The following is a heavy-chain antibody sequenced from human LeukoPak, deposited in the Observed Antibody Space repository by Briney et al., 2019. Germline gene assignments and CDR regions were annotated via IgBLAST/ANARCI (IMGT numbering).Heavy chain of an antibody. CDR1: GFTFSSYA. Sequence: PGGSLRLSCAASGFTFSSYAMHWVRQAPGKGLEWVAVISYDGSNKYYADSVKGRFTISRDNSKNTLYLQMNSLRAEDTAVYYCARAHCSSTSCHDAFDIWGQGTMVTVSS. CDR2: ISYDGSNK. V-gene: IGHV3-30*04. CDR3: ARAHCSSTSCHDAFDI. J-gene: IGHJ3*02. D-gene: IGHD2-2*01.